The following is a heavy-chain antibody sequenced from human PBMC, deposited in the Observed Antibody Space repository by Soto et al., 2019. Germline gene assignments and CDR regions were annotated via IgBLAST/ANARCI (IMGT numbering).Heavy chain of an antibody. Sequence: QVQLVQSGAEVKKPGASVKVSCKASGYTFTSYYMHWVRQAPGQGLEWMGIINPSGGSTSYAQKFQGRVTMTRDTSTSTVYMELSSLRSEDTAVYYCARDRGEYYYGSGSLADYYFDYWGQGTLVTVSS. CDR2: INPSGGST. J-gene: IGHJ4*02. V-gene: IGHV1-46*01. CDR3: ARDRGEYYYGSGSLADYYFDY. CDR1: GYTFTSYY. D-gene: IGHD3-10*01.